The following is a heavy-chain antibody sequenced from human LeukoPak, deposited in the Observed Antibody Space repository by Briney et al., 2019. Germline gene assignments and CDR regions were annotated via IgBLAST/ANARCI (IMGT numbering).Heavy chain of an antibody. CDR3: ASRGRVVVPVPFQH. J-gene: IGHJ1*01. Sequence: SETLSLTCTVSGGSISSSSYYWGWIRQPPGKGLEWIGSIYYSGSTYYNPSLKSRVTISVDTSKNQFSLKLSSVTAADTAVYYCASRGRVVVPVPFQHWGQGTLVTVSS. V-gene: IGHV4-39*01. D-gene: IGHD2-2*01. CDR1: GGSISSSSYY. CDR2: IYYSGST.